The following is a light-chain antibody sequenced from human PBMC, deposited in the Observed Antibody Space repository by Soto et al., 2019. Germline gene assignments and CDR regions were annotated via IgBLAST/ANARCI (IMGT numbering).Light chain of an antibody. CDR2: EGS. CDR1: SSDVGSYNL. CDR3: CSYVSSKTYV. J-gene: IGLJ1*01. V-gene: IGLV2-23*01. Sequence: QSVLTQPASVSGSPGQSITISCTGTSSDVGSYNLVSWYQQHPGKAPKLMIYEGSKRPSGVSNRFSGSKSGNTASLTISGLQAEDEADYYCCSYVSSKTYVFGTGTKLTVL.